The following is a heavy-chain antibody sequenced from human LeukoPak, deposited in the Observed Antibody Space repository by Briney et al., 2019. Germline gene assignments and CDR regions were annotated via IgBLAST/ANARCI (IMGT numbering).Heavy chain of an antibody. J-gene: IGHJ4*02. CDR3: AKGRTYDFWSGYVYVY. CDR2: ISGSGGST. CDR1: GFTFSSYA. Sequence: GGSLRLSCAASGFTFSSYAMSWVRQAPGKGLEWVSAISGSGGSTYYADSVKGRFTISRDNSKNTLYLQMNSLRAEDTAVYYCAKGRTYDFWSGYVYVYWGQGTLVTVSS. D-gene: IGHD3-3*01. V-gene: IGHV3-23*01.